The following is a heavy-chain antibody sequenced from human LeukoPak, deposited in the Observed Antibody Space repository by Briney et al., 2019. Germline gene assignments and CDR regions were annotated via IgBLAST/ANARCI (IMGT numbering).Heavy chain of an antibody. Sequence: GGSLRLSCAASGFTFSSYGMHWVRQAPGKGLEWVAFIRYDGSNKYYADSVKGRFTISRDNSKNTLYLQMNSLRAEDTAVYYCAKVRGALHFFDYWGQGALVTVSS. CDR3: AKVRGALHFFDY. CDR1: GFTFSSYG. J-gene: IGHJ4*02. CDR2: IRYDGSNK. D-gene: IGHD1-26*01. V-gene: IGHV3-30*02.